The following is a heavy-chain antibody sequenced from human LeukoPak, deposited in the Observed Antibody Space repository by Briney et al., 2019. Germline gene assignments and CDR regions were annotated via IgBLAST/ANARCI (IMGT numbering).Heavy chain of an antibody. Sequence: SETLSLTCTVSGGSISSYYWSWIRQPPGKGLEWIGYIYNSGSTNYNPSLKSRVTISVDTSKNQFSLKLSSVTAADTAVYYCATAYYYYHGLDVWGQGTTVTVSS. CDR1: GGSISSYY. V-gene: IGHV4-59*08. J-gene: IGHJ6*02. CDR2: IYNSGST. CDR3: ATAYYYYHGLDV.